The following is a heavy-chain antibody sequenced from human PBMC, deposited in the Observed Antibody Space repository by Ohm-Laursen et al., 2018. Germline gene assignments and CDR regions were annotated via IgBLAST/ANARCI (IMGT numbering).Heavy chain of an antibody. J-gene: IGHJ5*02. D-gene: IGHD3-10*01. V-gene: IGHV3-23*01. CDR1: EFTFSSYA. Sequence: SLRLSCAASEFTFSSYAMSWVRQAPGKGLEWVSAISGSGGSTYYADSVKGRFTISRDNSKNTLYLQMNSLRAEDTAVYYCAKGSRSSHYGSGRDNWFDPWGQETLVTVSS. CDR2: ISGSGGST. CDR3: AKGSRSSHYGSGRDNWFDP.